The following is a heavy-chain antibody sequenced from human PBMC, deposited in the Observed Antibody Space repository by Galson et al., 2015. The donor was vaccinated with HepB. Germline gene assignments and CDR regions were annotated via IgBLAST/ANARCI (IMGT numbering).Heavy chain of an antibody. V-gene: IGHV3-48*01. CDR3: ARDRGSYCSGGSCYRDAFDI. Sequence: SLRLSCAASGFTFSSYSMNWVRQAPGKGLEWVSYISSSSSTIYYADSVKGRFTISRDNAKNSLYLQMNSLRAEDTAVYYCARDRGSYCSGGSCYRDAFDIWGQGTMVTVSS. CDR1: GFTFSSYS. J-gene: IGHJ3*02. CDR2: ISSSSSTI. D-gene: IGHD2-15*01.